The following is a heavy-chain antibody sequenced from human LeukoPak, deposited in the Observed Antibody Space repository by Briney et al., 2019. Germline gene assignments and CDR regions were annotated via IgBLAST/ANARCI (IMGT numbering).Heavy chain of an antibody. CDR1: GYTLTELS. V-gene: IGHV1-24*01. D-gene: IGHD2-2*01. J-gene: IGHJ4*02. CDR2: FDPEDGET. Sequence: ASVKVSCKVSGYTLTELSMHWVRQAPGKGLEWMGGFDPEDGETIYAQKFQGRVTMTEDTSTDTAYMELSSLRSEDTAAYYCATGHCSSTSCVYYFDYWGQGTLVTVSS. CDR3: ATGHCSSTSCVYYFDY.